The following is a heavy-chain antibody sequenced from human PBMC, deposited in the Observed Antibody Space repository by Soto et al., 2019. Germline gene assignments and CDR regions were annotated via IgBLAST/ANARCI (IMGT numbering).Heavy chain of an antibody. Sequence: QVQLVESGGGVVQPGRSLRLSCAASGFTFSNYGMHWVRQAPGKGLEWVAIIWHDGNNKYYADSVRGRFIITRDNSKNRRYLQMNSLRAEDTAVYYCASDLVGASDSYGLDVWSQGTPVTVSS. CDR3: ASDLVGASDSYGLDV. CDR1: GFTFSNYG. V-gene: IGHV3-33*01. CDR2: IWHDGNNK. J-gene: IGHJ6*02. D-gene: IGHD1-26*01.